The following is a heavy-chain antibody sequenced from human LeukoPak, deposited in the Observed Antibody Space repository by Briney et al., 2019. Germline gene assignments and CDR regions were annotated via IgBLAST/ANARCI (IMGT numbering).Heavy chain of an antibody. CDR3: AKDRLVHDS. CDR1: GFTFRNSA. CDR2: ISDSGGKT. J-gene: IGHJ4*02. Sequence: GGSPRLSCAASGFTFRNSAMSWVRQAPGKGPEWVSAISDSGGKTYYSDSVKGRFTISRDNSKNTLYLQMNSLRGDDTAVYYCAKDRLVHDSWGQGTLVTVSS. D-gene: IGHD6-13*01. V-gene: IGHV3-23*01.